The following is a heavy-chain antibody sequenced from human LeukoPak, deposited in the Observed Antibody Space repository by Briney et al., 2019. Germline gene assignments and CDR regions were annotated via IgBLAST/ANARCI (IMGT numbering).Heavy chain of an antibody. CDR3: AELGITMIGGV. V-gene: IGHV3-48*04. CDR2: ISSSGSTI. D-gene: IGHD3-10*02. Sequence: GSLRLSCAASGFTFNGYWMSWVRQAPGKGLEWVSYISSSGSTIYYADSVKGRFTISRDNAKNSLYLQMNSLRAEDTAVYYCAELGITMIGGVWGKGTTVTISS. CDR1: GFTFNGYW. J-gene: IGHJ6*04.